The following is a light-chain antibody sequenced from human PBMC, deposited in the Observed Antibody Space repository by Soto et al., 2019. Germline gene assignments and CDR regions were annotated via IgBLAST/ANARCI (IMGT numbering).Light chain of an antibody. J-gene: IGKJ1*01. CDR2: GAS. Sequence: EIVLTQSPATLSLSPGERATLSCRASQSVRSYLAWYQQKRGRAPRLIIHGASRRATGIPDRISGSGSGTDFTLTISRVEPEDVAVYYCQQYGGSTRTFGQGTKVDIK. CDR1: QSVRSY. V-gene: IGKV3-20*01. CDR3: QQYGGSTRT.